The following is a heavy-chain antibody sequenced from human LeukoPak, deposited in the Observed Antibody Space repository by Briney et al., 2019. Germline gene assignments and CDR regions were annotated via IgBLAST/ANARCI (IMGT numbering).Heavy chain of an antibody. CDR2: ISGSGGST. V-gene: IGHV3-23*01. Sequence: GGSLRLSGAASGLTFSSYAMSWLRQAPGKGLEWVSAISGSGGSTYYADSVKGRLTISRDNSKNTLYLQMNSLRAEDTAVYYCAKDDLDYYDSSGYYPEAFDYWGQGTLVTVSS. D-gene: IGHD3-22*01. CDR3: AKDDLDYYDSSGYYPEAFDY. CDR1: GLTFSSYA. J-gene: IGHJ4*02.